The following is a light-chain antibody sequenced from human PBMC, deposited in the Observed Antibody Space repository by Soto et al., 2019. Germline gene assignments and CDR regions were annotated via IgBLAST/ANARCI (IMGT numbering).Light chain of an antibody. CDR3: SSYTTSSTLV. Sequence: QSALTQPASVSGSPGQSITISCTGTSSDVGGYHYVSWYQQHPGKAPKLLIYEVRNRPSGVSNRFSGSKSGNTASLTISGLQADDEADYYCSSYTTSSTLVFGGGTKVTVL. J-gene: IGLJ2*01. CDR1: SSDVGGYHY. CDR2: EVR. V-gene: IGLV2-14*01.